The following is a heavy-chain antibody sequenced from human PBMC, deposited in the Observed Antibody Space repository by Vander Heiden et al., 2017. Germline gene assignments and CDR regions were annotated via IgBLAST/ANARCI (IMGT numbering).Heavy chain of an antibody. Sequence: EVQLVESGGGLVQPGGSLRLSCAASGLTFSSYWMTWVRQGPGKGLEWVANIKQDGSEKYYVDSVKGRFTISRDNAKNSLDLQMNSLRAEDTAVYYCARDYTLDYWGQGTLVTVSS. CDR1: GLTFSSYW. V-gene: IGHV3-7*01. J-gene: IGHJ4*02. CDR2: IKQDGSEK. CDR3: ARDYTLDY.